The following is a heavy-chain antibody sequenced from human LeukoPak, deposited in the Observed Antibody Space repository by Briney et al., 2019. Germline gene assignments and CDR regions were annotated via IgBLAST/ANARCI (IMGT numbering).Heavy chain of an antibody. CDR1: GGSFSGYY. CDR2: INHSGST. J-gene: IGHJ6*02. D-gene: IGHD3-3*01. V-gene: IGHV4-34*01. Sequence: SETLSLTCAVYGGSFSGYYWSWIRQPPGKGLEWIGEINHSGSTNYNPSLKSRVTISVDTSKNQFSLKLSSVTAADTAVYYCARGPTIFGVVINGMDVWGQGTTVTVSS. CDR3: ARGPTIFGVVINGMDV.